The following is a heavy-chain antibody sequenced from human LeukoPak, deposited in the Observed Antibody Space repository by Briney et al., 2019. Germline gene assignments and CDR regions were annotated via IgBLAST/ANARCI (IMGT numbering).Heavy chain of an antibody. D-gene: IGHD3-3*01. CDR3: ARSYDFWSGYYVDYYYYYYMDV. J-gene: IGHJ6*03. Sequence: SETLSLTCTVSGGSINGYYWSWIRQSPGKGLESLGYIYYTGSTNYNPSLKSRVTMSVDTSKNQFSLKLSSVTAADTAVYYCARSYDFWSGYYVDYYYYYYMDVWGKGTTVTVSS. CDR2: IYYTGST. V-gene: IGHV4-59*01. CDR1: GGSINGYY.